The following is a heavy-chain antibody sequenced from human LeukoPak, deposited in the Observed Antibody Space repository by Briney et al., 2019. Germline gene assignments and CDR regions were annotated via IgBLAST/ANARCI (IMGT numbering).Heavy chain of an antibody. Sequence: SQTLSLTCAISGDSVPSNSAAWNWIRQSPSRGLEWLGRTYYRSKWYNDYAVSVKSRITINPDTSKNQFSLRLNSVTPEDTAVYYCARAKRSGYREFGGFDYWGQGTLVTVSS. CDR3: ARAKRSGYREFGGFDY. J-gene: IGHJ4*02. D-gene: IGHD3-3*01. V-gene: IGHV6-1*01. CDR2: TYYRSKWYN. CDR1: GDSVPSNSAA.